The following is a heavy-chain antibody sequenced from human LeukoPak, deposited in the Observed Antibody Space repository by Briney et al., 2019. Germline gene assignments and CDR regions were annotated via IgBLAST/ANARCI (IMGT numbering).Heavy chain of an antibody. D-gene: IGHD1-26*01. Sequence: GGSLRLSCAASGFTFNSYGMHWVRQAPGKGLEWVAAIWYDGGNKYYADSVKGRFAISRDNSKNTLDLQMNSLRAEDTAEYYCARGRRSTGDTSWYFDSWGQGTLVTVSS. CDR2: IWYDGGNK. CDR1: GFTFNSYG. V-gene: IGHV3-33*01. J-gene: IGHJ4*02. CDR3: ARGRRSTGDTSWYFDS.